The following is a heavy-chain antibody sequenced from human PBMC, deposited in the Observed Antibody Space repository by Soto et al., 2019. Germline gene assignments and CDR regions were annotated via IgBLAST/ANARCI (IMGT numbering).Heavy chain of an antibody. D-gene: IGHD6-19*01. V-gene: IGHV3-23*01. Sequence: VQLLESGGGLVQPGGSLRLSCAASGFTCSDYAMNWVRQAPGKGLEWVSDISGNGASARDADSVKGRFTISRDNSKNTLYLQMHSLRVDDTAVYYCGKERRGSGWSVCNFWGQGTLVTVSS. CDR2: ISGNGASA. CDR3: GKERRGSGWSVCNF. CDR1: GFTCSDYA. J-gene: IGHJ4*02.